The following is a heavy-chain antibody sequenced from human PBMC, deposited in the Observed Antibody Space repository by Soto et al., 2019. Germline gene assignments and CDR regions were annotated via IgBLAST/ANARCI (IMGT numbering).Heavy chain of an antibody. J-gene: IGHJ6*02. CDR3: VRIGELFGMDV. CDR1: GFTFSSYW. Sequence: GGSLRLSCAASGFTFSSYWMHWVRQAPGKGLVWVSRINSDGSSTSYADSVKGRFTISRDNAKNTLYLQMNSLRAEDTAVYYCVRIGELFGMDVWGQGTTVTVSS. CDR2: INSDGSST. V-gene: IGHV3-74*01. D-gene: IGHD3-10*01.